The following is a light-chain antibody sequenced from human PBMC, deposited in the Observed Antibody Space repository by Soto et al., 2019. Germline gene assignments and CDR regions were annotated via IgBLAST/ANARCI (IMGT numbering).Light chain of an antibody. J-gene: IGKJ5*01. CDR3: QQYDTQIT. V-gene: IGKV1-33*01. CDR2: DAS. CDR1: QDISIY. Sequence: DVQLTQSPSSLSASVRDRVTITCQASQDISIYLNWYQKKAGKAPMLLIYDASKLERGVPSRFSGSGSGTDFTLTISSLQPEDIATYYCQQYDTQITFGQGTRLEIK.